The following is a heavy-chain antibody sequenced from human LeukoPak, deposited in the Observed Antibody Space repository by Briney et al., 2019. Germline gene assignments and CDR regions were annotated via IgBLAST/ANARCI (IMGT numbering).Heavy chain of an antibody. Sequence: PGGSLRLSCAASGFTFSSYSMNWVRQAPGKGLEWVSSISSSSYIYYADSVKGRFTISRDNAKNSLYLQMNSLRAEDTAVYYCASVTDYYDSSGYRLDAFDIWGQGTMVTVSS. D-gene: IGHD3-22*01. V-gene: IGHV3-21*01. CDR1: GFTFSSYS. J-gene: IGHJ3*02. CDR2: ISSSSYI. CDR3: ASVTDYYDSSGYRLDAFDI.